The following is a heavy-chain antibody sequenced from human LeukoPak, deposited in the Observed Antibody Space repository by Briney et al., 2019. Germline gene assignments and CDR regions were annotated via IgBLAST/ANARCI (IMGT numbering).Heavy chain of an antibody. V-gene: IGHV3-7*01. CDR1: GFTFSSYW. J-gene: IGHJ3*02. CDR2: IKQDGSEK. CDR3: ARVPVCIGGSCYSVYTFDI. D-gene: IGHD2-15*01. Sequence: GGSLRLSCAASGFTFSSYWMSWVRQAPGKGLEWVANIKQDGSEKYYVDSVKGRFTISRDNAENSLCLQMNSLRAEDTAVYYCARVPVCIGGSCYSVYTFDIWGQGTMVNVSS.